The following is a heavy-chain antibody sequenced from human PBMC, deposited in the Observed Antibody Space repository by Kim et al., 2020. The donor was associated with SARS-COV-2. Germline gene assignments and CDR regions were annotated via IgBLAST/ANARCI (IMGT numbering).Heavy chain of an antibody. CDR3: ARDPHSLDY. Sequence: YYADSVKGRFTISRDNAKNSLYLGMTNLRDEDTALYYCARDPHSLDYWGQGTLVTVSS. J-gene: IGHJ4*02. V-gene: IGHV3-48*02.